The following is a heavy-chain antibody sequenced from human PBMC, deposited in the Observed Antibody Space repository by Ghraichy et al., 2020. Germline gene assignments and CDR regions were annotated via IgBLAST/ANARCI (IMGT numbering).Heavy chain of an antibody. D-gene: IGHD6-19*01. CDR2: INHSGST. J-gene: IGHJ3*02. V-gene: IGHV4-34*01. CDR1: GGSFSGYY. Sequence: SETLSLTCAVYGGSFSGYYWSWIRQPPGKGLEWIGEINHSGSTNYNPSLKSRVTISVDTSKNQFSLKLSSVTAADTAVYYCARGLKIAVAGIVRGNAFDIWGQGTMVTVSS. CDR3: ARGLKIAVAGIVRGNAFDI.